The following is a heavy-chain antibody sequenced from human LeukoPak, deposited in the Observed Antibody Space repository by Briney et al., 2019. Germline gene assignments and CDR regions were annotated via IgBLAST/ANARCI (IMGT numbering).Heavy chain of an antibody. J-gene: IGHJ4*02. CDR2: INSGSGTT. CDR3: AKGSAGAGSYRPFDY. V-gene: IGHV3-23*01. D-gene: IGHD3-10*01. Sequence: GGSLRLSCAASGFIFSSAVMSWVRQAPGKGLEWVPAINSGSGTTYAESVKGRFTISRDNSRTTLYLQMNTLRAEDTAVYYCAKGSAGAGSYRPFDYWGQGTLVTVSS. CDR1: GFIFSSAV.